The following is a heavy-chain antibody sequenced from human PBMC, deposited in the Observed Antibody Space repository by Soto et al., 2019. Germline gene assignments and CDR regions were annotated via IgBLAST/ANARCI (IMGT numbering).Heavy chain of an antibody. D-gene: IGHD3-16*01. CDR3: AKDYLGGLDY. CDR2: ISFDGNKK. J-gene: IGHJ4*02. CDR1: GFTFSRYG. V-gene: IGHV3-30*18. Sequence: QVHLVESGGGVVQPGRSLRLSCAASGFTFSRYGMHWVRQAPGKGLEWVAVISFDGNKKHFADSVKGRFAISRDNSNNTFHLQMNSLQTEDTAVYFCAKDYLGGLDYWGQGTLVTVS.